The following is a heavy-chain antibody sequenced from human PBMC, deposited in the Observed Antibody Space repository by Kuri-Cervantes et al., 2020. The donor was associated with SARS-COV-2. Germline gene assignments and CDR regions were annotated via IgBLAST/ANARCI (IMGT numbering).Heavy chain of an antibody. J-gene: IGHJ6*04. CDR1: GLTFSSYW. Sequence: GGSLRLSCAASGLTFSSYWMSWVRQAPGKGLEWVANIKQDGSEKYYVDSVKGRFTISRDNAKNSLYLQKNSLRAEDTAVYYCARVVYSSYPGGLRVWGKGTTVTVSS. CDR3: ARVVYSSYPGGLRV. V-gene: IGHV3-7*01. D-gene: IGHD6-6*01. CDR2: IKQDGSEK.